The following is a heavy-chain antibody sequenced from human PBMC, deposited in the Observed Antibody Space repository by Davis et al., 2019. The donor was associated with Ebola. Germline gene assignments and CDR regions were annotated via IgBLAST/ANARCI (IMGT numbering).Heavy chain of an antibody. Sequence: GESLKISCAASGFTFSGFWMSWVRQAPGKGLEWVANIKQDGSEKYYVDSVKGRFTISRDNAKNSLYLQMNSLRAEDTAVYYCARDPGSSWYFMDVWGKGTTVAVSS. CDR1: GFTFSGFW. CDR2: IKQDGSEK. V-gene: IGHV3-7*01. J-gene: IGHJ6*04. D-gene: IGHD6-13*01. CDR3: ARDPGSSWYFMDV.